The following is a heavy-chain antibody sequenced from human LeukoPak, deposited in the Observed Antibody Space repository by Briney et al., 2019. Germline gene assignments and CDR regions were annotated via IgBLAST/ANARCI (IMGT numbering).Heavy chain of an antibody. V-gene: IGHV4-59*01. J-gene: IGHJ4*02. CDR2: VYYTGST. CDR3: ARDSRYASGRAFDN. D-gene: IGHD6-19*01. CDR1: GGSINNYY. Sequence: SETLSLTCTVSGGSINNYYWSWIRQPPGKAVEWIGYVYYTGSTNYNPSLESRVAISVDSSKTQFSLNLRSATAADTAVYFCARDSRYASGRAFDNWGQGTLVTVSS.